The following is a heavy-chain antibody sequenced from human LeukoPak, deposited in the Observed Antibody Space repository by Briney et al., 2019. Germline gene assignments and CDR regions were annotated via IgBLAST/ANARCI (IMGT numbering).Heavy chain of an antibody. V-gene: IGHV3-30-3*01. CDR1: GITFPSYA. CDR2: ISDDGTKN. CDR3: ASFYYYDSSGYYLNGFDY. D-gene: IGHD3-22*01. Sequence: PGGSLRLSCAASGITFPSYAMHWVRQAPGKGLEWVAVISDDGTKNYYADSVKGRFTISRDNAKNTLYLQMNSLRAEDTAVYYCASFYYYDSSGYYLNGFDYWGQGTLVTVSS. J-gene: IGHJ4*02.